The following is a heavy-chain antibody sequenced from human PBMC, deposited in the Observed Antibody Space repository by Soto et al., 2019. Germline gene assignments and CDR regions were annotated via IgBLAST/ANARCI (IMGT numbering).Heavy chain of an antibody. V-gene: IGHV4-31*03. D-gene: IGHD2-2*01. CDR2: IFYSGST. J-gene: IGHJ6*02. Sequence: SETLSLTCTVSGGFISSGGYYWSWIRQYPGKGLEWIGYIFYSGSTYYNPSLKGRVTISLDTSKNQFSLNLSSVTAADTAVYYCARVLNIVVVPAGMDVWGQGTTVTVSS. CDR1: GGFISSGGYY. CDR3: ARVLNIVVVPAGMDV.